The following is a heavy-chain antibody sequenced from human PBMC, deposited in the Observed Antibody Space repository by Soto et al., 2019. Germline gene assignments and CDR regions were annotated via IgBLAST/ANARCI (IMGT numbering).Heavy chain of an antibody. J-gene: IGHJ5*02. V-gene: IGHV4-59*08. CDR2: IYYSGST. Sequence: QVQLQESGPGLVKPSETLSLTCTVSGGSISSYYWSWIRQPPGKGLEWIGYIYYSGSTNYNPSLKSRVTISLDTAKKQFALKLSSLTDADAAVYYCARGVKIVRGYSYGNWFDPWGQGTLVTVSS. CDR3: ARGVKIVRGYSYGNWFDP. D-gene: IGHD5-18*01. CDR1: GGSISSYY.